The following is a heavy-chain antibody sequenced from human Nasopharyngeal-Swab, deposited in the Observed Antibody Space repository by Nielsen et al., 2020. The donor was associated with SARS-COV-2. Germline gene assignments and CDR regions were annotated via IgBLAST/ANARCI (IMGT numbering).Heavy chain of an antibody. J-gene: IGHJ6*02. CDR2: ISGGAGMT. V-gene: IGHV3-23*01. Sequence: GESLKISCAASGFTFSSYAMSWVRQAPGKGLEWVSAISGGAGMTYYADSVKGRATVSRENPKNTLYLELNSLRAEDTAVYFCAKDLRGANFYRATYGFDVWGQGTTVTVSS. CDR3: AKDLRGANFYRATYGFDV. CDR1: GFTFSSYA. D-gene: IGHD4/OR15-4a*01.